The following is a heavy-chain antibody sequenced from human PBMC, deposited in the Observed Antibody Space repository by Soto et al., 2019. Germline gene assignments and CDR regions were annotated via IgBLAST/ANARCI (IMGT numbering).Heavy chain of an antibody. CDR2: ISYDGSNK. J-gene: IGHJ4*02. Sequence: PGGSLRLSCAASGFTFSSYAMHWVRQAPGKGLEWVAVISYDGSNKYYADSVKGRFTISRDNSKNTLYLQMNSLRAEDTAVYYCAREPGYYYDSSGYGNFDYWGQGTLVTVSS. V-gene: IGHV3-30-3*01. CDR1: GFTFSSYA. D-gene: IGHD3-22*01. CDR3: AREPGYYYDSSGYGNFDY.